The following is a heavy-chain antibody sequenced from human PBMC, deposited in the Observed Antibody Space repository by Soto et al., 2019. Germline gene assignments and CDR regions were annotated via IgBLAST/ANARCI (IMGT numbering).Heavy chain of an antibody. Sequence: ASVKVSCKASGYTFTSYGISWVRQAPGQGLEWMGWISAYNGNTNYAQKLQGRVTMTTDTSTSTAYMELRSLRSDDTAVYYCARGIRLRSTLLNWFDPWGQGTLVTVSS. CDR2: ISAYNGNT. CDR1: GYTFTSYG. V-gene: IGHV1-18*01. D-gene: IGHD5-12*01. J-gene: IGHJ5*02. CDR3: ARGIRLRSTLLNWFDP.